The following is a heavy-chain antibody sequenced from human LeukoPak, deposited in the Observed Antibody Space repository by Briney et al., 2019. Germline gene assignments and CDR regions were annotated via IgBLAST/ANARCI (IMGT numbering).Heavy chain of an antibody. Sequence: ASVKVSCKASGYTFTSYGISWVRQAPGQELEWMGWISAYNGNTNYAQKLQGRVTMTTDTSTSTAYMELRSLRSDDTAVYYCARSRKVVVPGSDYYYYGMDVWGQGTTVTVSS. V-gene: IGHV1-18*01. J-gene: IGHJ6*02. CDR2: ISAYNGNT. CDR3: ARSRKVVVPGSDYYYYGMDV. CDR1: GYTFTSYG. D-gene: IGHD2-2*01.